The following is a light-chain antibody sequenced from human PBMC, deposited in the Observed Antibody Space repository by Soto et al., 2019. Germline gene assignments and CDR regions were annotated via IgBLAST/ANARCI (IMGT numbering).Light chain of an antibody. Sequence: DIVLPQSPATLSLSPRERATNSCRASQIVSSFLAWYQQKPGQVLRLLICDASNRATGIPARFSGIGSGTDFTLTICSLLPEDFAVYYCQQRSNWPPGGLTFGGGTKVDIK. V-gene: IGKV3-11*01. CDR3: QQRSNWPPGGLT. CDR1: QIVSSF. J-gene: IGKJ4*01. CDR2: DAS.